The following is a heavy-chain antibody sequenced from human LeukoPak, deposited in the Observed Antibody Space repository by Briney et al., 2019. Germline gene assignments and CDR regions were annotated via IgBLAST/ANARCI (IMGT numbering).Heavy chain of an antibody. Sequence: SETLSLTCTLSGGSISTYYWSWIRQPAGKGLEWIGYIYHSGSTNYNPSLKSRVTISVDTSKNQFSLKLSSVTAADTAVYYCARGGGYASPIGYWGQGALVTVSS. CDR2: IYHSGST. V-gene: IGHV4-59*01. D-gene: IGHD5-12*01. J-gene: IGHJ4*02. CDR1: GGSISTYY. CDR3: ARGGGYASPIGY.